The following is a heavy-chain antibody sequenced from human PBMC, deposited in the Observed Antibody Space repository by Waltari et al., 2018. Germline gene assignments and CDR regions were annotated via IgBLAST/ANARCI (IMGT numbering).Heavy chain of an antibody. D-gene: IGHD3-16*01. CDR3: ARRGDFKDWFDS. CDR2: TIPIFGRT. V-gene: IGHV1-69*12. Sequence: QVLLVQSGSEVRKPGSSVKVSCKASGDTFRNFGFNWVRQAPGQGLEWMGGTIPIFGRTKYAQRFKGRVPVSADESTRTAYMEPNNLTSDDTAIYFCARRGDFKDWFDSWGQGTLVIVSS. J-gene: IGHJ5*01. CDR1: GDTFRNFG.